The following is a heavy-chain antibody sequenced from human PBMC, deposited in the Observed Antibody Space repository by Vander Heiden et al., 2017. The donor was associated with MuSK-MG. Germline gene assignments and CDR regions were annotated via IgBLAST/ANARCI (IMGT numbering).Heavy chain of an antibody. Sequence: EVQLLVSGGGLLHPGGSLRFTCPASGFHFSSHPMSWVRQAPGKGLEWVSTSGVSGNTYYADSVKGRFTISRDNSKNTLYLQINSLTAEDTAIYYCAKRTTSGTLCFFDYWGHGTLVTVSS. J-gene: IGHJ4*03. CDR1: GFHFSSHP. V-gene: IGHV3-23*01. CDR3: AKRTTSGTLCFFDY. CDR2: SGVSGNT. D-gene: IGHD6-13*01.